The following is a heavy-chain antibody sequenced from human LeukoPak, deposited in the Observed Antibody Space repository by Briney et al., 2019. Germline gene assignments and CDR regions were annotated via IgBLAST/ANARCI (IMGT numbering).Heavy chain of an antibody. D-gene: IGHD5-12*01. CDR1: GGSVSSSSYY. CDR3: ARVTQLRQQYYYYYYYMDV. Sequence: PSETLSLTCTVSGGSVSSSSYYWGWIRQPPGKGLEWIGSIYYSGSTYYNPSLKSRVTISVDTSKNQFSLKLSSVTAADTAVYYCARVTQLRQQYYYYYYYMDVWGKGTTVTVSS. J-gene: IGHJ6*03. CDR2: IYYSGST. V-gene: IGHV4-39*07.